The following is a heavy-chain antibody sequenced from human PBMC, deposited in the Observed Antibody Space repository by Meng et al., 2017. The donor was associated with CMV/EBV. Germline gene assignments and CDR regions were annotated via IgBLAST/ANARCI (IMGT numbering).Heavy chain of an antibody. V-gene: IGHV4-39*07. J-gene: IGHJ3*02. CDR1: GGSISSSSYY. CDR3: ARDPGADIVVVPAATDAFDI. D-gene: IGHD2-2*01. CDR2: IYYSGST. Sequence: SDTLSLTCTVSGGSISSSSYYWGWIRQPPGKGLEWIGSIYYSGSTYYNPSLKSRVTISVDTSKNQFSLKLSSVTAADTAVYYCARDPGADIVVVPAATDAFDIWGQGTMVTV.